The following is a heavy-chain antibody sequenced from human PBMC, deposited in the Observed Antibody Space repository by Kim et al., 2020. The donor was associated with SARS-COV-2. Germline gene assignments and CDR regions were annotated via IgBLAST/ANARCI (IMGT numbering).Heavy chain of an antibody. D-gene: IGHD1-26*01. CDR2: T. J-gene: IGHJ4*02. CDR3: ARSRVGPSTDY. Sequence: TIYAGSVRGRFTNSRDSAKYTLNLQMNSLRARDTAVYYCARSRVGPSTDYWGQGTLVTVSS. V-gene: IGHV3-74*01.